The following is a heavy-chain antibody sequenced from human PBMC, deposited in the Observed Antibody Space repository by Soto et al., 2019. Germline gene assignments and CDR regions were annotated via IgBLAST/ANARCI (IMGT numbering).Heavy chain of an antibody. J-gene: IGHJ4*02. CDR1: GGSISSYY. D-gene: IGHD3-9*01. CDR2: IYYSGST. Sequence: SETLSLTCTVSGGSISSYYWSWIRQPPGKGLEWIGYIYYSGSTNYNPSLKSRVTISVDTSKNQFSLKLSSVTAADTAVYYCAGYDILTGYISYWGQGTLVTVSS. CDR3: AGYDILTGYISY. V-gene: IGHV4-59*01.